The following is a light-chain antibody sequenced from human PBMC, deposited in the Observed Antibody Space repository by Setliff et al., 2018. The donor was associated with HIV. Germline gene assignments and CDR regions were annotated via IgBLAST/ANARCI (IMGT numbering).Light chain of an antibody. J-gene: IGLJ1*01. Sequence: LAQPASVSVSPRQSITISCIGTSSDVGGYDFVSWYQQRPGKAPKLIIFDVSERPSGVSHRFSGSKSGNTASLTISGLQTEDEADYFCASYRSPATYGFGIGTRSPS. CDR2: DVS. CDR1: SSDVGGYDF. V-gene: IGLV2-14*03. CDR3: ASYRSPATYG.